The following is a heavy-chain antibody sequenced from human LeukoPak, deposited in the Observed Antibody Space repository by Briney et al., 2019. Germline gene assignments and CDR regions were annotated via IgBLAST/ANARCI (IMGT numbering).Heavy chain of an antibody. J-gene: IGHJ1*01. CDR2: ISSSGTNT. V-gene: IGHV3-23*01. CDR1: GFTFSNYA. D-gene: IGHD3-22*01. CDR3: AKDGHYDSSGFTLQY. Sequence: GGSLRLSCAASGFTFSNYAITWVRQAPGEGLEWVSTISSSGTNTYYADSVKGRFTISRDNSKNTLYLQMNGLRAEDTAVYYCAKDGHYDSSGFTLQYWGQGTLVTVSS.